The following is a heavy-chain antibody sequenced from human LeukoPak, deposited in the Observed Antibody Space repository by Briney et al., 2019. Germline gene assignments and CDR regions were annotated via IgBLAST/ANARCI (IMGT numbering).Heavy chain of an antibody. D-gene: IGHD4-11*01. J-gene: IGHJ4*02. CDR2: IHPSTGNP. CDR3: ARHRPYSNYAALGFYFDY. V-gene: IGHV7-4-1*02. Sequence: GASVKVSCKASGYNFTNYAMNWVRQAPGQGLEWMGWIHPSTGNPTYAQGFTGRFVFSLDTSVSTAYLQISSLKAEDTAVYYCARHRPYSNYAALGFYFDYWGQGSLVTVSS. CDR1: GYNFTNYA.